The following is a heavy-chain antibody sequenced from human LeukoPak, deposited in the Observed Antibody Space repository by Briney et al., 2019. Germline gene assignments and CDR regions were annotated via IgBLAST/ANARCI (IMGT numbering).Heavy chain of an antibody. D-gene: IGHD3-10*02. V-gene: IGHV3-48*03. J-gene: IGHJ6*04. CDR3: AELGITMIGGV. CDR2: ISRSGSTI. CDR1: GFTFSSYY. Sequence: GGSLRLSCAASGFTFSSYYMNWVSQAPGKGREWVSYISRSGSTIYYADSVKGRFTISRDNAKNSLYLQMNSLRAEDTAVYYCAELGITMIGGVWGKGTTVTISS.